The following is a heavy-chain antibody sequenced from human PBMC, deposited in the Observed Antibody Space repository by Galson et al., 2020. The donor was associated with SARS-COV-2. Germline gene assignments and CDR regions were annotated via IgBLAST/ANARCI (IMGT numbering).Heavy chain of an antibody. J-gene: IGHJ5*02. Sequence: GGSLRLSCAASGFAFSNSVMSWVRQAPGKGLEWVSAISGSGAGTYYADSVKGRFTISRDNSKNKVYLQMQSLRAGDTAAYFCAKVVSSYCSGGSCSPAIWFDAWGQGTLVTVSS. V-gene: IGHV3-23*01. CDR1: GFAFSNSV. CDR3: AKVVSSYCSGGSCSPAIWFDA. D-gene: IGHD2-15*01. CDR2: ISGSGAGT.